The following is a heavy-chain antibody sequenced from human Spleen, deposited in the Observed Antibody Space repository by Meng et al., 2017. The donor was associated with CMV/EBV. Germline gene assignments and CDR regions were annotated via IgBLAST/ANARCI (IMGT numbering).Heavy chain of an antibody. J-gene: IGHJ5*02. CDR2: ISAYNGNT. V-gene: IGHV1-18*01. CDR3: ARDWGILTGTNCFDP. Sequence: SGYTFTSYGISWVRQAPGQGLEWMGWISAYNGNTNYAQKLQGRVTLTTDTSTSTAYMELRSLRSDDTAVYYCARDWGILTGTNCFDPWGQGTLVTVSS. D-gene: IGHD3-9*01. CDR1: GYTFTSYG.